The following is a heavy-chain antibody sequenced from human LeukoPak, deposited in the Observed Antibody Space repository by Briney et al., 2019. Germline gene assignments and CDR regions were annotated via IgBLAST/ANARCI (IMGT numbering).Heavy chain of an antibody. CDR3: ARAYCSGGSCYSGDYYYYIDV. V-gene: IGHV4-59*01. D-gene: IGHD2-15*01. J-gene: IGHJ6*03. Sequence: SETLSLTSTVSGGSISSYYWSWIRQPPGKGLEWLGYIDYSGSTNYNPSLKIRVTISVDTSKDQFSLKLSSVTDADTAVYYCARAYCSGGSCYSGDYYYYIDVWGRGTTVTVSS. CDR2: IDYSGST. CDR1: GGSISSYY.